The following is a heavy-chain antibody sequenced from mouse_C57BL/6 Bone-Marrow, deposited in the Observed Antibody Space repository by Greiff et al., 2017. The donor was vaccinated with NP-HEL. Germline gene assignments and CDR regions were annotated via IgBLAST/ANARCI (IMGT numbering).Heavy chain of an antibody. CDR3: ARTRWYFDV. J-gene: IGHJ1*03. Sequence: EVKLVESGAELVKPGASVKLSCTASGFNIKDYYMHWVKQRPEQGLEWIGRIDPEDGETKYVPKFQGKATITADTSSNTAYLQLSSLTSEDTAVYYCARTRWYFDVWGTGTTVTVSS. CDR2: IDPEDGET. V-gene: IGHV14-2*01. CDR1: GFNIKDYY.